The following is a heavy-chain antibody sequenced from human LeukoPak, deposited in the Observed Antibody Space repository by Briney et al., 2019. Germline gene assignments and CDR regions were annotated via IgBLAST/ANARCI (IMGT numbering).Heavy chain of an antibody. CDR3: ARDTYITMVRGVIGYYYYYMDV. V-gene: IGHV4-59*01. J-gene: IGHJ6*03. CDR2: IYYSGST. CDR1: GGSISSYY. Sequence: PSETLSLTCTVSGGSISSYYWSWIRQPPGKGLEWIGYIYYSGSTNYNPSLKSRVTISVDTSKNQFSLKLSSVTAADTAVYYCARDTYITMVRGVIGYYYYYMDVWGKGTTVTVSS. D-gene: IGHD3-10*01.